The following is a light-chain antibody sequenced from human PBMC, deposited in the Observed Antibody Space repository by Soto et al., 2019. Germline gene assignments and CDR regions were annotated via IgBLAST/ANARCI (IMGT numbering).Light chain of an antibody. J-gene: IGKJ2*02. V-gene: IGKV1-33*01. CDR1: QDIKNY. Sequence: IQMTQSPSSLSTSVGDRVTITCQASQDIKNYLIWYQHKAGRAPKLLIYDASTLETGVSSRFSGSGSVTHFTLPISSIQPEDIATYYCQQFDSVPCTFGQGTKLEMK. CDR3: QQFDSVPCT. CDR2: DAS.